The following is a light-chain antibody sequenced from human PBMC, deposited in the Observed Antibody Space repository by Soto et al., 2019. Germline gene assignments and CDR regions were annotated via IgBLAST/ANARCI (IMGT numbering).Light chain of an antibody. CDR3: QQYGSSPST. CDR1: QSVSSSY. Sequence: EIVLTQSPGTLSLSPGERATLSCRASQSVSSSYLAWYQQKPGQAPRLLIYGASSRATGIPDRFRGSGSGTDFTLTISRLEPEDFAVYYCQQYGSSPSTVGQGTRLESK. CDR2: GAS. V-gene: IGKV3-20*01. J-gene: IGKJ5*01.